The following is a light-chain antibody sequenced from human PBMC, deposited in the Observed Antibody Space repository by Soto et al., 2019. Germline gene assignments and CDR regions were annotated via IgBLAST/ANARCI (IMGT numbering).Light chain of an antibody. J-gene: IGKJ1*01. V-gene: IGKV3-20*01. CDR1: QSVTSNY. Sequence: EIVLTQSPGTLSLSPGERVTLSCRASQSVTSNYVAWYQQKPGQAPRLLIYSASTRATGIPDRFSGSGSGTDFTLTISRLEPEDCAVYFCQQYGSPRRTFGQGTKVEIK. CDR3: QQYGSPRRT. CDR2: SAS.